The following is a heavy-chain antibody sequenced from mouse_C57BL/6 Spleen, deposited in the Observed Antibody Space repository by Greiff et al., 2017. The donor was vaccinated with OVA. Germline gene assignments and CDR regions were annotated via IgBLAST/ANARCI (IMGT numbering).Heavy chain of an antibody. V-gene: IGHV1-80*01. J-gene: IGHJ2*01. CDR3: ARYGSSLYYFDY. Sequence: QVQLQQSGAELVKPGASVKISCKASGYAFSSYWMNWVKQRPGKGLEWIGQIYPGDGDTNYNGKFKGKATLTADKSSGTAYMQLSSLTSEDSAVYFCARYGSSLYYFDYWGQGTTLTVSS. CDR1: GYAFSSYW. CDR2: IYPGDGDT. D-gene: IGHD1-1*01.